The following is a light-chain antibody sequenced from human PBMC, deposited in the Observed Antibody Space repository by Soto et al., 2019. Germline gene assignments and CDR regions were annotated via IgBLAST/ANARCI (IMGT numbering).Light chain of an antibody. CDR1: QSVSSN. CDR2: GAS. CDR3: HQRKSWPRT. Sequence: EIVMTQSPATLSVSPGERATLSCRASQSVSSNLAWYQQKPGQAPRLLIYGASTRATGIPARFSGSGSGTDFTLTIDSLESEDFAVYYCHQRKSWPRTCGQGTKVDIK. V-gene: IGKV3-15*01. J-gene: IGKJ1*01.